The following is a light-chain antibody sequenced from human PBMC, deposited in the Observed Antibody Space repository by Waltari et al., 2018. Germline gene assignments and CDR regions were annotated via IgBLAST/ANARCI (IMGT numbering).Light chain of an antibody. J-gene: IGKJ3*01. CDR2: AAS. CDR1: QAINTY. V-gene: IGKV1-39*01. CDR3: QQSYFTPRGN. Sequence: DIRMTQSPSSLSASVGDRVTITCRASQAINTYLNWYQQQPGKAPKLLIYAASRLHRGVPSRFSGSGSGTDFTLNISRLQPEDFATYYCQQSYFTPRGNFGPGTRVDL.